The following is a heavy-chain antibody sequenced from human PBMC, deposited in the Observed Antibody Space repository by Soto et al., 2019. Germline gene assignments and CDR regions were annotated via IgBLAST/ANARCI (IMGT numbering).Heavy chain of an antibody. CDR1: GYTFTSYG. Sequence: QVQLVQSGAEVKKPGASVKVSCKASGYTFTSYGISWVRQAPGQGLEWMGWISAYNGNTNYAQKLQGRVTMTTDTYTSTAYMDLRSLRSDDTAVYYCARFYCSSISCYVGEFYYWGQGTLVTVSS. CDR3: ARFYCSSISCYVGEFYY. V-gene: IGHV1-18*01. J-gene: IGHJ4*02. D-gene: IGHD2-2*01. CDR2: ISAYNGNT.